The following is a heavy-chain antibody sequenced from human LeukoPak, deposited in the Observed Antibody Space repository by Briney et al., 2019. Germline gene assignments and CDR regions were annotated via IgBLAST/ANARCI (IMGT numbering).Heavy chain of an antibody. J-gene: IGHJ4*02. CDR3: ARGGGVGVPYFDY. CDR2: INPNSGGT. D-gene: IGHD3-3*01. Sequence: ASVKVSCKASGYTFTGYYMHWVRQAPGQGLEWMGWINPNSGGTNYAQKLQGRVTMTTDTSTSTAYMELRSLRSDDTAVYYCARGGGVGVPYFDYWGQGTLVTVSS. V-gene: IGHV1-2*02. CDR1: GYTFTGYY.